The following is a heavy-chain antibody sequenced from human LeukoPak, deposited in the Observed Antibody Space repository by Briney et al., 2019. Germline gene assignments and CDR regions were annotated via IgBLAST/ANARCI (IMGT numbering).Heavy chain of an antibody. CDR2: IYYSGST. J-gene: IGHJ3*02. CDR3: ARDFGDSSSPDAFDI. V-gene: IGHV4-59*01. CDR1: GGSISSYY. D-gene: IGHD6-6*01. Sequence: PSETLSLTCTVSGGSISSYYWSWIRQPPGKGLEWFGYIYYSGSTNYNPSLKSRVTISVDTSKNQFSLKLSSVTAADTAVYYCARDFGDSSSPDAFDIWGQGTMVTVSS.